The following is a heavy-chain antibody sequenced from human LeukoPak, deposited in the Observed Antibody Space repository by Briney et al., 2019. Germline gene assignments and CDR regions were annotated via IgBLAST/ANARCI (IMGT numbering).Heavy chain of an antibody. Sequence: GGSLRLSCAAPGFTFSYYSMNWVRQAPGKGLEWVSSISDSSTYIFYADSVKGRFTISRDDAKNSLSLEMNSLRVEDTAVYYCARVVASGSGTYDFDYWGQGTLVTVSS. CDR2: ISDSSTYI. CDR3: ARVVASGSGTYDFDY. D-gene: IGHD3-10*01. J-gene: IGHJ4*02. CDR1: GFTFSYYS. V-gene: IGHV3-21*01.